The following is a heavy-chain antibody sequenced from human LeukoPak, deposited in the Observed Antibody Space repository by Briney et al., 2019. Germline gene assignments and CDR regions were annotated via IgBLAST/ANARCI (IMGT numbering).Heavy chain of an antibody. J-gene: IGHJ4*02. D-gene: IGHD6-19*01. CDR3: AREEEAIIAVAGTWNY. CDR1: GGSISSSSYY. CDR2: IYYSGST. Sequence: SETLSLTCTVSGGSISSSSYYWGWIRQPPGKGLEWIGSIYYSGSTYYNPSLKSRVTISVDTSKNQFSLKLSPVTAADTAVYYCAREEEAIIAVAGTWNYWGQGTLVTVSS. V-gene: IGHV4-39*07.